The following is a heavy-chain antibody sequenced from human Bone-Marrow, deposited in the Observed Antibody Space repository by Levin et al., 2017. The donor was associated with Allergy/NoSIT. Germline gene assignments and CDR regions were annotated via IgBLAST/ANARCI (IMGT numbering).Heavy chain of an antibody. Sequence: GESLKISCAASGFTFSNYAMSWVRQAPGKGLEWVSGISGSGDSTYDGDSVKGRFTISRDNSKNTLYLQMNSLRAEDTAVYYCAKDRDFCGSGSLGNWGQGTLVTVSS. CDR1: GFTFSNYA. V-gene: IGHV3-23*01. D-gene: IGHD3-10*01. CDR3: AKDRDFCGSGSLGN. J-gene: IGHJ4*02. CDR2: ISGSGDST.